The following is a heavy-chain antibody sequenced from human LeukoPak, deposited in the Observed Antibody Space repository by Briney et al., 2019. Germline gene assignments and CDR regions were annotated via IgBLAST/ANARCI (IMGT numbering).Heavy chain of an antibody. CDR1: GGSISSYY. J-gene: IGHJ4*02. Sequence: SETLSLTCTVSGGSISSYYWSWIRQPPGKGLEWIGYIYYSGSTNYNPSLKSRVTISVDTSKNQFSLELSSVTAADTAVYYCARVGARLGELSLYSIFDYWGQGTLVTVSS. CDR3: ARVGARLGELSLYSIFDY. CDR2: IYYSGST. D-gene: IGHD3-16*02. V-gene: IGHV4-59*01.